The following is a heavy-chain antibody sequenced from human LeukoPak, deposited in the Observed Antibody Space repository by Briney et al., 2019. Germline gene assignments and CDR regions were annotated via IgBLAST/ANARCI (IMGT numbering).Heavy chain of an antibody. Sequence: PGGSLRLSCAASGFTFSSHWMSWVRQAPGKGLEWVANIKQDGSEKYYVDSVKGRFTISRDNAKNSLYLQMNSLRAEDTAVYYCARDISAMVTYWFDPWGQGTLVTVSS. J-gene: IGHJ5*02. CDR2: IKQDGSEK. CDR1: GFTFSSHW. D-gene: IGHD5-18*01. V-gene: IGHV3-7*01. CDR3: ARDISAMVTYWFDP.